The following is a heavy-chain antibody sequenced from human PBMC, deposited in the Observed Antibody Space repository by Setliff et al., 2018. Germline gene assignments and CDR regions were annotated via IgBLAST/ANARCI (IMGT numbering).Heavy chain of an antibody. CDR2: INPSGGST. J-gene: IGHJ4*02. D-gene: IGHD6-6*01. Sequence: GASVKVSCKAFGYTFTSYYMNWVRQAPGQGLEWMGMINPSGGSTSYAQKFQGRVTMTRDTSTSTVYMELRSLRSDDTAVYYCARRSRASRGTLDFWGQGTLVTVSS. V-gene: IGHV1-46*01. CDR1: GYTFTSYY. CDR3: ARRSRASRGTLDF.